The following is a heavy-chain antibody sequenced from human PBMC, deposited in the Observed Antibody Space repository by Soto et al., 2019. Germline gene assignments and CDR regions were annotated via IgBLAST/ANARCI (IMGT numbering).Heavy chain of an antibody. CDR2: ISGSGDST. CDR3: AKDFTSGWFYFDY. Sequence: EVQLLESGGGLVQPGGSLRLSCAASGFTSSRYAMSWIRQAPGTGLEWVSAISGSGDSTYYADSVKGRFTVSRDNSKSTVYLQMNSLRAEDTAVYYCAKDFTSGWFYFDYWGQGTLVTVSS. V-gene: IGHV3-23*01. CDR1: GFTSSRYA. D-gene: IGHD6-19*01. J-gene: IGHJ4*02.